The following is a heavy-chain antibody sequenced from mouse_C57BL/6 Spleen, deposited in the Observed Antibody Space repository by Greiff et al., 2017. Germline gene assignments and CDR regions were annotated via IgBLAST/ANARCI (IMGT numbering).Heavy chain of an antibody. CDR1: GYTFTDYY. J-gene: IGHJ2*01. CDR3: ARRDGYYLLDY. V-gene: IGHV1-26*01. Sequence: EVQLQQSGPELVKPGASVKISCKASGYTFTDYYMNWVKQSHGKSLEWIGDINPNNGGTSYNQKFKGKATLTVDKSSSTAYMELRSLTSEDSAVYYCARRDGYYLLDYWGQGTTLTVSS. CDR2: INPNNGGT. D-gene: IGHD2-3*01.